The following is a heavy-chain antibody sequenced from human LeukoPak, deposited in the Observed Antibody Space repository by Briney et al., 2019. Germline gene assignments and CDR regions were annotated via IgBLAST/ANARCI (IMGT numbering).Heavy chain of an antibody. CDR1: GGSFSGYY. CDR2: INHSGST. D-gene: IGHD3-22*01. V-gene: IGHV4-34*01. CDR3: ARSEYYYDSSGYYIPYYFDY. J-gene: IGHJ4*02. Sequence: SETLSLTCAVYGGSFSGYYWSWIRQPPGKGLEWIGEINHSGSTNYNPSLKSRVTISVDTSKNQFSLKLSSVTAADTAVYYCARSEYYYDSSGYYIPYYFDYWGQGTLVTVSS.